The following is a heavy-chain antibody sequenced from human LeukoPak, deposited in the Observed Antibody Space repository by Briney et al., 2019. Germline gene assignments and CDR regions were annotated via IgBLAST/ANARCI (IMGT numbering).Heavy chain of an antibody. CDR1: GYTFTSYD. CDR3: AREDYHDSGSSDY. V-gene: IGHV1-8*03. Sequence: GASVKVSCKASGYTFTSYDINWVRQATGQGLEWMGWMNPNSGNTAYAQEFQGRVTITRNTSISTAYMELSSLRSEDTAIYYCAREDYHDSGSSDYWGQGTLVTVSS. J-gene: IGHJ4*02. CDR2: MNPNSGNT. D-gene: IGHD3-22*01.